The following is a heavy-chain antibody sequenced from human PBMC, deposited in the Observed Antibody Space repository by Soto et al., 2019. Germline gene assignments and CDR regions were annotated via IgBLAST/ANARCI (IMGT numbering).Heavy chain of an antibody. Sequence: GGSLRLSCAASGFTFDDYAMHWVRQAPGKGLEWVSGISWNSGSIGYADSVKGRFTISRDNAKNSLYLQMNSLRAEDTALYYCAKGPNYGDYYGDSYYYYYMDVWGKGTTVTVSS. J-gene: IGHJ6*03. V-gene: IGHV3-9*01. CDR1: GFTFDDYA. CDR3: AKGPNYGDYYGDSYYYYYMDV. CDR2: ISWNSGSI. D-gene: IGHD4-17*01.